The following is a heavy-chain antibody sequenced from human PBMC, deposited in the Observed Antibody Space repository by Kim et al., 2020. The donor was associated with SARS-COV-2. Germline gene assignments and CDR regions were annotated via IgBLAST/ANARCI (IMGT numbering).Heavy chain of an antibody. V-gene: IGHV1-8*01. J-gene: IGHJ3*02. D-gene: IGHD3-3*01. CDR2: T. CDR3: ARERDFSAFDI. Sequence: TGYAQKFQGRVTMTRNTSISTAYMELSSLRSEDTAVYYCARERDFSAFDIWGQGTMVTVSS.